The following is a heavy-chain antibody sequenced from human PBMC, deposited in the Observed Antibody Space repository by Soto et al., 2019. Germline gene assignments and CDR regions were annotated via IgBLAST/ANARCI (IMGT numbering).Heavy chain of an antibody. CDR3: ARVFFYDSSGDDPYYFDY. J-gene: IGHJ4*02. CDR2: ISIYKGKT. Sequence: ASVKVSCKASGYTFPNYGITWVRQAPGQGLEWMGWISIYKGKTDYAQKFQGRVTMTTDTSTTTAYLDLRSLRSDDTAVYYCARVFFYDSSGDDPYYFDYWGQGTLVTVSS. CDR1: GYTFPNYG. D-gene: IGHD3-22*01. V-gene: IGHV1-18*01.